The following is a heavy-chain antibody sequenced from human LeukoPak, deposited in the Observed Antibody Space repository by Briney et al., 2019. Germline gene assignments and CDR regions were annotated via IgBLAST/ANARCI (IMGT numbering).Heavy chain of an antibody. V-gene: IGHV4-61*05. J-gene: IGHJ5*02. D-gene: IGHD6-13*01. CDR3: ARGAYSSSWFP. CDR2: IYYSGST. Sequence: SETLSLTCIVSGGSISSSNYYWGWIRQPPGKGLEWIGYIYYSGSTNYNPSLKSRVTISVDTSKNQFSLKLSSVTAADTAVYYCARGAYSSSWFPWGQGTLVTVSS. CDR1: GGSISSSNYY.